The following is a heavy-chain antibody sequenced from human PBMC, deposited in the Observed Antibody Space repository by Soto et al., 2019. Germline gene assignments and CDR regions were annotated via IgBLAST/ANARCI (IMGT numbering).Heavy chain of an antibody. CDR3: ARVPSSSGRAHFDD. J-gene: IGHJ4*02. D-gene: IGHD2-15*01. CDR1: GFTFSSYA. CDR2: ISYDGSNI. V-gene: IGHV3-30-3*01. Sequence: QVQLVESGGGVVQPGRSLRLSCAASGFTFSSYAMHWVRQAPGKGLEGVAVISYDGSNIYYADSVKGRFTISRDNSKNTWYQQMNSLRAEDTAVYYWARVPSSSGRAHFDDWGQGTLVTVSS.